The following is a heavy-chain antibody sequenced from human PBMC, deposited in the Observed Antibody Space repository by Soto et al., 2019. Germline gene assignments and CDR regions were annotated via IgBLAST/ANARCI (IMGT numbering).Heavy chain of an antibody. V-gene: IGHV4-34*01. CDR2: INHSGST. Sequence: SENLSLTCAVYGGSFSGYYWSWIRQPPGKGLEWIGEINHSGSTNYNPSLKSRVTISVDTSKNQFSLKLSSVTAADTAVYYCAKRYSGYDWAFDIWGQGTMVTVSS. J-gene: IGHJ3*02. CDR3: AKRYSGYDWAFDI. D-gene: IGHD5-12*01. CDR1: GGSFSGYY.